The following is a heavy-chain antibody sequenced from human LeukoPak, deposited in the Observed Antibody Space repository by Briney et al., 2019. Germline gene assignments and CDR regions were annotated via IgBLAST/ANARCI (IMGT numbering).Heavy chain of an antibody. Sequence: ASVTVSCKASGFTFTSYYMHWVRQAPGQGLEWMGIINPSGGSTSYPQKFQGRVTMTRDTSTSTVYMELSSLRSEDTAVYYCACVVRGAFDIWGQGTLVTVSS. CDR1: GFTFTSYY. CDR2: INPSGGST. D-gene: IGHD2-21*01. CDR3: ACVVRGAFDI. V-gene: IGHV1-46*03. J-gene: IGHJ3*02.